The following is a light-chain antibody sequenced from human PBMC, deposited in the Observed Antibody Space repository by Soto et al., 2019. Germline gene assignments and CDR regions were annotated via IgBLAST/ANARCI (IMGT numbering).Light chain of an antibody. Sequence: QSALTQPASVSGSPGQSITISCTGTSSDVGGYNYVSWYQQHPGKAPKLMIYEVSSRHSGVPDRFSGSKSGNTASLTISGLQAEDEADYYCCSNAGSYSWVFGGGTKLTVL. J-gene: IGLJ2*01. CDR2: EVS. CDR3: CSNAGSYSWV. V-gene: IGLV2-11*01. CDR1: SSDVGGYNY.